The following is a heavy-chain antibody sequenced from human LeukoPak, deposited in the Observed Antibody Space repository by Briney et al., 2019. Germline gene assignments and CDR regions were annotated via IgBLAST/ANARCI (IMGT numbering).Heavy chain of an antibody. CDR1: GGSLSGYY. CDR3: ARGRVLWFGELYYFDY. V-gene: IGHV4-34*01. D-gene: IGHD3-10*01. J-gene: IGHJ4*01. Sequence: SETLSLTCAVYGGSLSGYYWSWIRQPPGKGLEWIGEINHSGSTNYNPSLKSRVTISVDTSKNQFSLKLSSVTAADTAVYYCARGRVLWFGELYYFDYWGHGTLVTVSS. CDR2: INHSGST.